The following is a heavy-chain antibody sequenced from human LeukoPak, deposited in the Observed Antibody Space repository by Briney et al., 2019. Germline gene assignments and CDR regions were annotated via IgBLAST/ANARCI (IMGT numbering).Heavy chain of an antibody. V-gene: IGHV4-59*08. J-gene: IGHJ3*02. D-gene: IGHD6-13*01. CDR2: IHYSGTT. CDR1: GDSISSYY. CDR3: VKAAPGPHDAFDI. Sequence: PSETLSLTCTVSGDSISSYYWSWIRQPPGKGLEWIANIHYSGTTNYNPSLKSRVPISIDTSKNQFSLRLSSVTATDTAVYYCVKAAPGPHDAFDIWGQGTMVTVSS.